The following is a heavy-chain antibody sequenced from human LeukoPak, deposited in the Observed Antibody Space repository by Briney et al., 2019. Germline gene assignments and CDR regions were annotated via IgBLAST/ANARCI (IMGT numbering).Heavy chain of an antibody. J-gene: IGHJ5*02. Sequence: SETLSLTCAVYGGSFSGYYWSWIRQPPGKGLEWIGEINHSGSTNYNPSLKSRVTISLDTSKNQFSLKLSSVTAADTAVYYCARQLIGYCSGGSCQLNWFDPWGQGTLVTVSS. CDR1: GGSFSGYY. D-gene: IGHD2-15*01. CDR3: ARQLIGYCSGGSCQLNWFDP. V-gene: IGHV4-34*01. CDR2: INHSGST.